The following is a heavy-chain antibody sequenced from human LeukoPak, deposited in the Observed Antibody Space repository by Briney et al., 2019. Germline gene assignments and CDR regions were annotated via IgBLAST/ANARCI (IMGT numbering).Heavy chain of an antibody. CDR3: ARGNGNCSSTSCYGKNFDY. J-gene: IGHJ4*02. CDR1: GGSFCGYY. CDR2: INHSGST. Sequence: PSETLSLTCAVYGGSFCGYYWSWIRQPPGKGLEWIGEINHSGSTNYNPSLKSRVTISVDTSKNQFSLKLSSVTAADTAVYYCARGNGNCSSTSCYGKNFDYWGQGTLVTVSS. D-gene: IGHD2-2*01. V-gene: IGHV4-34*01.